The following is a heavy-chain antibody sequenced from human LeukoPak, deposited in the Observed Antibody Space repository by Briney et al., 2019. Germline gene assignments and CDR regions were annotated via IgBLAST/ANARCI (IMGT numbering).Heavy chain of an antibody. Sequence: PGGSLRLSCAASGFTFSSYSMNWVRQAPGKGLEWVSSISSSYIYYADSVKGRFIISRDNAKNSLYLQMNTLRADDTAVYYCARDGFGTGSNWGQGTLVTVSS. CDR1: GFTFSSYS. J-gene: IGHJ4*02. V-gene: IGHV3-21*04. D-gene: IGHD3-16*01. CDR2: ISSSYI. CDR3: ARDGFGTGSN.